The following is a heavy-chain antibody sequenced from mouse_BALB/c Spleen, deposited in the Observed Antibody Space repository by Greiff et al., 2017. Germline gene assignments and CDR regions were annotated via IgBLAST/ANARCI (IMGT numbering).Heavy chain of an antibody. V-gene: IGHV5-17*02. Sequence: DVMLVESGGGLVQPGGSRKLSCAASGFTFSSFGMHWVRQAPEKGLEWVAYISSGSSTIYYADTVKGRFTISRDNPKNTLFLQMTSLRSEDTAMYYCARGGITTTAFPFAYWGQGTLVTVSA. D-gene: IGHD2-4*01. J-gene: IGHJ3*01. CDR1: GFTFSSFG. CDR2: ISSGSSTI. CDR3: ARGGITTTAFPFAY.